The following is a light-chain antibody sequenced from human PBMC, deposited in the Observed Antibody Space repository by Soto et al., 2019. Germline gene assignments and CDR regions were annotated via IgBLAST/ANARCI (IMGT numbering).Light chain of an antibody. CDR2: GAS. Sequence: EIVMTQSPATLSVSPGERATLSCRASQSVSSNLAWYQQKPGQAPRLLIYGASTRATGIPARFSGSGSGTEFTLTIGSLQSEDFAVYYCQQYNNWPPGWTFGQGTK. V-gene: IGKV3-15*01. CDR3: QQYNNWPPGWT. CDR1: QSVSSN. J-gene: IGKJ1*01.